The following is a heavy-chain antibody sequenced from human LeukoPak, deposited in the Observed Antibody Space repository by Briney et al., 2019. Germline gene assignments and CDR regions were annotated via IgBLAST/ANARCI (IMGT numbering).Heavy chain of an antibody. V-gene: IGHV4-39*07. CDR2: IYYTGST. J-gene: IGHJ4*02. CDR3: SSLEVSSSWRY. D-gene: IGHD6-13*01. CDR1: GGSINSSTYF. Sequence: PSETLSLTCSVSGGSINSSTYFWGWIRQPPGKGLEWIGSIYYTGSTDYTPSLKSRATISADTSKNQFSLKLTSVTAADTAVYYCSSLEVSSSWRYWGQGTLVTVSS.